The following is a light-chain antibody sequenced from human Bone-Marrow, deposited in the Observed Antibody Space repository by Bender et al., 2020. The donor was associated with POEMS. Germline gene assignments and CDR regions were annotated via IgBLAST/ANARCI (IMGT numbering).Light chain of an antibody. CDR1: GGSISTNY. J-gene: IGLJ7*01. V-gene: IGLV6-57*03. Sequence: NFVLTQPHSVSESPGKTVTISCTRSGGSISTNYVQRYQQRPGRAPTIVIYEEKQRPAGVPERFSGYVDSSANPAYLTISGLATEDEADYYCQSYEGAVVFGGGTQLTVL. CDR2: EEK. CDR3: QSYEGAVV.